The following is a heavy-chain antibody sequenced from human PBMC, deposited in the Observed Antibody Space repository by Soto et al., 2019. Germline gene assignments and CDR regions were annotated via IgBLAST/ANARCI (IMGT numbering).Heavy chain of an antibody. CDR1: GFTFDDYA. V-gene: IGHV3-9*01. Sequence: GGSLRLSCAASGFTFDDYAMHWVRQAPGKGLEWVSGISWNSGSIGYADSVKGRFTISRDNAKNSLYLQMNSLRAEDTALYYCATSNDYGDYNVDISAAFDIWGQGTMVTVSS. J-gene: IGHJ3*02. CDR2: ISWNSGSI. CDR3: ATSNDYGDYNVDISAAFDI. D-gene: IGHD4-17*01.